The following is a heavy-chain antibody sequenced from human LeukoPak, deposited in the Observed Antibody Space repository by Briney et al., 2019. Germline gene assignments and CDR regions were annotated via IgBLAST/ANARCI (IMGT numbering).Heavy chain of an antibody. Sequence: SETLSLTCAVYGGSFSGYYWSWIRQPPGKGLEWIGEINHSGSTNYNPSLKSRVTISVDTSKNQFSLKLSSVAAADTAVYYCARGVVYYGSGSYYNYYYYYMDVWGKGTTVTVSS. CDR2: INHSGST. D-gene: IGHD3-10*01. CDR1: GGSFSGYY. V-gene: IGHV4-34*01. CDR3: ARGVVYYGSGSYYNYYYYYMDV. J-gene: IGHJ6*03.